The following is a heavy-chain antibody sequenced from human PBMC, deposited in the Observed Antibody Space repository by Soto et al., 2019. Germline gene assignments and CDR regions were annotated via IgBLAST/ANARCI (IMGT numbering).Heavy chain of an antibody. CDR2: IWGDGSKK. J-gene: IGHJ4*02. CDR3: ARGAVVAGDFDY. D-gene: IGHD2-15*01. CDR1: GSAFRTHG. Sequence: GGSLRLSCAASGSAFRTHGMHWVRQAPGKGLEWVAVIWGDGSKKYYADSVKGRFTISKDNSKNTLFLQMNTLRAEDTAVYYCARGAVVAGDFDYWGQGTLVTVSS. V-gene: IGHV3-33*01.